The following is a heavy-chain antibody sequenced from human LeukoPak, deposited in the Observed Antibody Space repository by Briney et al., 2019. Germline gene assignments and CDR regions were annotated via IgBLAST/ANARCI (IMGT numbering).Heavy chain of an antibody. D-gene: IGHD4-23*01. CDR2: IWYDGSNK. CDR1: GFTFSSYG. V-gene: IGHV3-33*01. CDR3: ARDSRQGLLRWYFDY. J-gene: IGHJ4*02. Sequence: GRSLRLSCVASGFTFSSYGMHWVRQAPGKGLEWVAVIWYDGSNKYYADSVKGRFTISRDNSKNTLHLQMNSLRAEDTAVYYCARDSRQGLLRWYFDYWGQGTLVTVSS.